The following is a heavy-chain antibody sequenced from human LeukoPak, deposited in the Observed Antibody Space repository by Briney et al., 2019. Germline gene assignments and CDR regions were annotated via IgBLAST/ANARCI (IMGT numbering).Heavy chain of an antibody. D-gene: IGHD1-26*01. CDR3: ARGGWELLYYYYYYMDV. V-gene: IGHV4-34*01. Sequence: SETLSLTCTVSGGSISSYYWSWIRQPPGKGLEWIGEINRSGSTNYNPSLKSRVTISVDTSKNQFSLKLSSVTAADTAVYYCARGGWELLYYYYYYMDVWGKGTTVTVSS. CDR2: INRSGST. CDR1: GGSISSYY. J-gene: IGHJ6*03.